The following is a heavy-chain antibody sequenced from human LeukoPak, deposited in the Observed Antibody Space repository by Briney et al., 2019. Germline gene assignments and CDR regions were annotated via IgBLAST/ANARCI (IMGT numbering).Heavy chain of an antibody. V-gene: IGHV3-74*01. CDR3: TRDITLTVGGRSSY. Sequence: GGSVTCQCSASGFTCSSLCWYWVGQAPGKGLVWVSRISDDGTTTNFADPVKGRFTISRDNAKDTVYLKMNSLRAEDTAVYYCTRDITLTVGGRSSYW. CDR1: GFTCSSLC. J-gene: IGHJ4*01. CDR2: ISDDGTTT. D-gene: IGHD3-22*01.